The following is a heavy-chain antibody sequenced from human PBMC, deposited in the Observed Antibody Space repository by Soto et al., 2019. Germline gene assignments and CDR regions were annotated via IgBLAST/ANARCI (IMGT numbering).Heavy chain of an antibody. J-gene: IGHJ6*02. CDR1: GFTFSSYA. D-gene: IGHD5-18*01. CDR3: AKDGLGQLWWYYYGMDV. CDR2: ISGSGGST. V-gene: IGHV3-23*01. Sequence: GGSLRLSCAASGFTFSSYAMSWVRQAPGKGLEWVSAISGSGGSTYYADSVKGRFTISRDNSKNTLYLQMNSLRAEDTAVYYCAKDGLGQLWWYYYGMDVWGQGTTVTVSS.